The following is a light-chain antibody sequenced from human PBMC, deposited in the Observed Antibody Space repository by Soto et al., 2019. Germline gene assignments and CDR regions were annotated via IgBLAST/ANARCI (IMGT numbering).Light chain of an antibody. CDR1: NSDVGNYNL. Sequence: QSVLTQPASVSGSPGQPITISCTGTNSDVGNYNLVSWYRQDSGEAPKVMIYEVTKRASGVSGRFSGSKSGNTASLTISGLQAEDEADYYCCSYAATSTYVFGTGTKLTVL. J-gene: IGLJ1*01. CDR2: EVT. V-gene: IGLV2-23*02. CDR3: CSYAATSTYV.